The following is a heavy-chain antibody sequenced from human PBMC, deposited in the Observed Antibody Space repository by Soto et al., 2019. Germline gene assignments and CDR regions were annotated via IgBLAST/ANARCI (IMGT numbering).Heavy chain of an antibody. Sequence: EVLLLESGGGLVQPGGSLRLSCAASGFTFSSYAMSWVRQAPGKGLEWVSTISGSGGGIYYADSVKGRFTISRDNSKNTLDLQRNSLRVEDTAVYYCAKRNLVVRPPFDYWGQGTLVTVSS. CDR1: GFTFSSYA. D-gene: IGHD2-15*01. J-gene: IGHJ4*02. V-gene: IGHV3-23*01. CDR2: ISGSGGGI. CDR3: AKRNLVVRPPFDY.